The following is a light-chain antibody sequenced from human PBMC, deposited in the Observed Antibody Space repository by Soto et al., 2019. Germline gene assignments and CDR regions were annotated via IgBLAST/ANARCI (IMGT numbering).Light chain of an antibody. CDR2: RNN. V-gene: IGLV1-47*01. Sequence: QSVLTQPPSASGTPGQRVTISCSGSSSNIETNYVYWYQQLPGTAPKLLIYRNNQRPSGVPDRFSGSKSGTSASLAISGLRSEDEADYYCAAWDDSLSGWVFGGGTNLTVL. J-gene: IGLJ3*02. CDR3: AAWDDSLSGWV. CDR1: SSNIETNY.